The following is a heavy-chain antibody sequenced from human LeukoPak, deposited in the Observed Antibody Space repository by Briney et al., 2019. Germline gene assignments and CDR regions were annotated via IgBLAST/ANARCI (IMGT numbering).Heavy chain of an antibody. V-gene: IGHV3-20*04. CDR3: AELGITMIGGV. Sequence: GGSLRLSCAASGFTFDEYDMNWVRQAPGKGLEWVSGINWNGRRIAYADSVKGRFTISRDNAKNSLYLQMNSLRAEDTAVYYCAELGITMIGGVWGKGTTVTISS. D-gene: IGHD3-10*02. CDR1: GFTFDEYD. J-gene: IGHJ6*04. CDR2: INWNGRRI.